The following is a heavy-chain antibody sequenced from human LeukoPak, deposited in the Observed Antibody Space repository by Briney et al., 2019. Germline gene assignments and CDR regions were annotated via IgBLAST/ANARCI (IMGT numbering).Heavy chain of an antibody. J-gene: IGHJ4*02. CDR1: GFSISNDW. CDR3: TLIQGWGSGSYYRDF. V-gene: IGHV3-15*01. Sequence: GGSLRLSCAASGFSISNDWMSWVRQAPGKGLEWVARVKSRSGGETTDYAAPVKGRFTISRDDSKNTLYLQMNSLKTEDTAVYYCTLIQGWGSGSYYRDFWGQGTLVTVSS. CDR2: VKSRSGGETT. D-gene: IGHD3-10*01.